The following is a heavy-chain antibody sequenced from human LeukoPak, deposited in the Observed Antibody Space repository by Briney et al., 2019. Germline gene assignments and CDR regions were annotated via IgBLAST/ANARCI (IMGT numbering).Heavy chain of an antibody. CDR2: ISSSGSAI. J-gene: IGHJ2*01. D-gene: IGHD2-21*02. Sequence: GGSLRLSCVGSGFTSSSYGMNWVRQAPGKGLEWVSYISSSGSAIHYADSVKGRFTISRENAKNSLYLQMNSLRAEDTAVYYCVRDTAVAAKFGNWHFDLWGRGTLVTVSS. V-gene: IGHV3-48*01. CDR3: VRDTAVAAKFGNWHFDL. CDR1: GFTSSSYG.